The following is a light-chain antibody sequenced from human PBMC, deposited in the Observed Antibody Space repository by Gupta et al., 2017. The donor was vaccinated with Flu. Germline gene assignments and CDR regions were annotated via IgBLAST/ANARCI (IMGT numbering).Light chain of an antibody. CDR2: GAS. V-gene: IGKV3-20*01. Sequence: EIVLTQSPGTLSLSPGERATLSCRASQSVTSSYLAWYQQKPGQGPRLLIYGASSRATGIPDSFSGSGSGTDFTLTISRLEPEDFAVYYCQQDGSSPLTFGGGTKVEIK. CDR3: QQDGSSPLT. CDR1: QSVTSSY. J-gene: IGKJ4*01.